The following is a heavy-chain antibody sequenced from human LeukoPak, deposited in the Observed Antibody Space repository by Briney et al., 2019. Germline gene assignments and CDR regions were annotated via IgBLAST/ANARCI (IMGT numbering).Heavy chain of an antibody. Sequence: ASVKVSCKASGYTFINYAIHWVRLAPGQRLEWMGWINPYNGDTEYSQKLQGRVTITKDTSASTAYMDLSTLRYEDTAVYYCARGSSSDWPLEYWGRGILVTVSS. D-gene: IGHD6-19*01. CDR1: GYTFINYA. CDR2: INPYNGDT. CDR3: ARGSSSDWPLEY. V-gene: IGHV1-3*01. J-gene: IGHJ4*02.